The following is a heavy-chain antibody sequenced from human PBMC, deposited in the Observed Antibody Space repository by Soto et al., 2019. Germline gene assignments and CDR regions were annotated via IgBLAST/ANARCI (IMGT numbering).Heavy chain of an antibody. CDR1: HFSVTNNKY. CDR3: ARDSMYFTDSGCSIMRDAFDV. D-gene: IGHD5-12*01. CDR2: IYRSGTT. J-gene: IGHJ3*01. V-gene: IGHV4-4*02. Sequence: QVLLQESGPGLVKPSGTLSLTCTVSHFSVTNNKYWSWVRQSPGTPLEWIGEIYRSGTTYYNPSLSSRVSMSMDQSKNQISLILTAATAADTAVYYCARDSMYFTDSGCSIMRDAFDVWGQGTLVTVSS.